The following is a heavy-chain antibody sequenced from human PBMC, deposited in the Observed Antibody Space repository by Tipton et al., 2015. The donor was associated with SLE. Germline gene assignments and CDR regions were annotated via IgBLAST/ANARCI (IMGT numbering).Heavy chain of an antibody. V-gene: IGHV3-7*03. CDR2: IKEDGSET. CDR3: AKGPEWLSY. CDR1: GVTFSNYW. D-gene: IGHD3-3*01. J-gene: IGHJ4*02. Sequence: GSLRLSCAASGVTFSNYWMSWVRQAPGKGLEWVANIKEDGSETYYVDSVKGRFTISRDNAKSSLYLQMDSLRAEDTAFYYCAKGPEWLSYWCQGTLVTVSS.